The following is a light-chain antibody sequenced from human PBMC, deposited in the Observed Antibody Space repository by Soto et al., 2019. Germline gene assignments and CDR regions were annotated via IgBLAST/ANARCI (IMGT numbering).Light chain of an antibody. CDR2: WAS. CDR3: QLYSSAPIT. CDR1: QSVLYSSNNKNY. Sequence: ENVMTQSQEYMSVSLGERATINCKSIQSVLYSSNNKNYLAWYQQKPGQPPKLLIYWASTRESGVPDRFSGSGSGTDFTLTISSLQAEDVAVYYCQLYSSAPITFGQASLLE. J-gene: IGKJ5*01. V-gene: IGKV4-1*01.